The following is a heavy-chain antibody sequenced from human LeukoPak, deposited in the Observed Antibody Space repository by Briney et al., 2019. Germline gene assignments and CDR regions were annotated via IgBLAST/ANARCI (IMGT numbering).Heavy chain of an antibody. D-gene: IGHD3-10*01. J-gene: IGHJ6*04. CDR2: INHSGST. V-gene: IGHV4-34*01. CDR3: ARGSLLWFGELFPKGSVDV. CDR1: GGSFRGYY. Sequence: SETLSLTCAVYGGSFRGYYWSWIRQPPGKGLEWIGEINHSGSTNYNPSLKSRVTISVDTSKNQFSLKLSSVTAADTAVYYCARGSLLWFGELFPKGSVDVWGKGTTVTVSS.